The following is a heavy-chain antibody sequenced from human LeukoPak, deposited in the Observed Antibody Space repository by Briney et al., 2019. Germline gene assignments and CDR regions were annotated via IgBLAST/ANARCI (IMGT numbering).Heavy chain of an antibody. CDR3: AREVLQSRELLFDP. D-gene: IGHD1-26*01. Sequence: GGSLRLSCPASGFTFSTYSMHWVRQSPGKGLEYVSAISGNGGSTFYADSVKGRFTISRDNSMNTLYLQMGSLRAEDMAVYYCAREVLQSRELLFDPWGRGTLVTVSS. J-gene: IGHJ5*02. CDR2: ISGNGGST. V-gene: IGHV3-64*02. CDR1: GFTFSTYS.